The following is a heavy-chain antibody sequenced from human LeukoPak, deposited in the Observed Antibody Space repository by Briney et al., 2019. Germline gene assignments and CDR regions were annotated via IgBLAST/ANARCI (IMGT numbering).Heavy chain of an antibody. J-gene: IGHJ4*02. V-gene: IGHV4-59*01. CDR2: IYYSGST. D-gene: IGHD3-9*01. Sequence: SETLSLTCTVSGGSISSYYWSWIRQPPGKGLEWIGYIYYSGSTNYNPSLKSRVTISVDTSKNQFSLKLSSVTAADTAVYYCARGGYGYFDWLLHHIDYWGQGTLVTVSS. CDR1: GGSISSYY. CDR3: ARGGYGYFDWLLHHIDY.